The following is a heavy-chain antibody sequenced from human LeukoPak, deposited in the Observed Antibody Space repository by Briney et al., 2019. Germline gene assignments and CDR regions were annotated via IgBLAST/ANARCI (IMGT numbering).Heavy chain of an antibody. CDR2: FDPEDGET. CDR3: ARDTRTTRLGAQYFDY. CDR1: GYTLTELS. Sequence: ASVKVSCKVSGYTLTELSMHWVRQAPGKGLEWMGGFDPEDGETIYAQKFQGRVTMTEDTSTDTAHMELSSLRSEDTAVYYCARDTRTTRLGAQYFDYWGQGTLVTVSS. D-gene: IGHD1/OR15-1a*01. J-gene: IGHJ4*02. V-gene: IGHV1-24*01.